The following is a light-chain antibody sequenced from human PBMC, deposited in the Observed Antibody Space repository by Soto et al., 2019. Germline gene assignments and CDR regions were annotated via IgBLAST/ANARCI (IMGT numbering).Light chain of an antibody. J-gene: IGLJ1*01. CDR1: SSDIGGYNY. CDR2: DVT. Sequence: QSALTQPASVSGSPGQSITISCTGTSSDIGGYNYVSWYQQHPGKAPKLLISDVTNRPSGVSNRFSGSKSANTASLTISGLQTEDEAEYYCSSYTSSTTFVFGPGTKVTVL. V-gene: IGLV2-14*03. CDR3: SSYTSSTTFV.